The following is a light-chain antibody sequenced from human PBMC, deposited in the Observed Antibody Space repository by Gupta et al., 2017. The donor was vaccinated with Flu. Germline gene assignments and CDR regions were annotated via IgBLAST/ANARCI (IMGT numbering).Light chain of an antibody. J-gene: IGLJ3*02. Sequence: YELTQPPSVHVSSGQPARIPCSADALPKQYAYWYQQKPGPAPVLVIYKDSERPSGIPERFSGSSSGTTVTLTISGVQAEDETDYYCQSAYSSCTTRWVFGGGTKLTVL. V-gene: IGLV3-25*02. CDR1: ALPKQY. CDR2: KDS. CDR3: QSAYSSCTTRWV.